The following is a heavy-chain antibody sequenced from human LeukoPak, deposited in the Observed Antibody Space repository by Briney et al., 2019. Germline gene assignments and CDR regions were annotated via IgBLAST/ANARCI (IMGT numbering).Heavy chain of an antibody. V-gene: IGHV3-74*01. CDR1: GFAFSTYR. D-gene: IGHD3-22*01. CDR3: ARDSGYSPDY. J-gene: IGHJ4*02. Sequence: GGSLRLSCAASGFAFSTYRMHWVRQAPGKGLVWVSHINTDGSNTNYAGSVKGRFTISRDNAKNTLYLQINSLRAEDTAVYYCARDSGYSPDYWGQGTLVTVSS. CDR2: INTDGSNT.